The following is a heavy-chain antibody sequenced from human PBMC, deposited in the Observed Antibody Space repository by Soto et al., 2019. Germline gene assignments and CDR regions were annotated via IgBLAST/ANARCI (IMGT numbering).Heavy chain of an antibody. V-gene: IGHV1-69*13. CDR2: IIPIFGTA. Sequence: SVKVSCKAAGGTFSSYAISWVRQAPGQGLEWMGGIIPIFGTANYAQKFQGRVTITADESTSTAYMELSSLRSEDTAVFYCARDSSGSYDRFDYWGQGTQVTVSS. D-gene: IGHD1-26*01. CDR1: GGTFSSYA. CDR3: ARDSSGSYDRFDY. J-gene: IGHJ4*02.